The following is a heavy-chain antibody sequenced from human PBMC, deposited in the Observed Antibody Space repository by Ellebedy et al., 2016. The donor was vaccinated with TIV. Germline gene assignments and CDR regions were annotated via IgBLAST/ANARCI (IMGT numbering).Heavy chain of an antibody. Sequence: GESLKISCAASGFTLNTYAMSWVRQAPGKGLEWVSSISGTGGSTCYADSVRGRFTISRDNSKNTLSLQMNSLRADDTDVYDCARLGYRSSWLDYWGQGALVTVSS. CDR1: GFTLNTYA. J-gene: IGHJ4*02. D-gene: IGHD6-13*01. V-gene: IGHV3-23*01. CDR3: ARLGYRSSWLDY. CDR2: ISGTGGST.